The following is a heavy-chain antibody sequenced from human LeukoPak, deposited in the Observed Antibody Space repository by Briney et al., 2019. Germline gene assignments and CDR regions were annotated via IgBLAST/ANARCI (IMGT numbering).Heavy chain of an antibody. CDR2: INHSGST. V-gene: IGHV4-34*01. Sequence: SKTLSLTCAVYGGSFSGYYWSWIRQPPGKGLEWIGEINHSGSTNYNPSPKSRVTISVDTSKNQFSLKLSSVTAADTAVYYCARESLGDAFDIWGQGTMVTVSS. CDR3: ARESLGDAFDI. CDR1: GGSFSGYY. J-gene: IGHJ3*02. D-gene: IGHD7-27*01.